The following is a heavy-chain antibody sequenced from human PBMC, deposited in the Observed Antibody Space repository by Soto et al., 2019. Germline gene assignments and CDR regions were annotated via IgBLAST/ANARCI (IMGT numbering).Heavy chain of an antibody. Sequence: SETLSLTCAISGYSINSGYYWGWIRQPPGKGLEWLGSIHHRGSTYYNPSLKSRVTISLDTSKNQFSLRLTSVTAADTAVFYCARGLGANDGYYFDYRGQGARVTFSS. V-gene: IGHV4-38-2*01. CDR1: GYSINSGYY. D-gene: IGHD1-26*01. CDR2: IHHRGST. CDR3: ARGLGANDGYYFDY. J-gene: IGHJ4*02.